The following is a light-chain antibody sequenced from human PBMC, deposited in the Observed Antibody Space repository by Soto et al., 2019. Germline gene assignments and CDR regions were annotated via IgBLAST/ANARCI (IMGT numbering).Light chain of an antibody. CDR2: WAS. CDR3: QQYYSTPPT. J-gene: IGKJ1*01. V-gene: IGKV4-1*01. Sequence: DIVMTQSPDSLAVSRGERATINCKSSRSVLYSSNNKNYLVWYQQKSGQPPKLLISWASIRESGVPDRFSGSGSGTDFTLTISSLQAEDVAVYYCQQYYSTPPTFGQGTKVEI. CDR1: RSVLYSSNNKNY.